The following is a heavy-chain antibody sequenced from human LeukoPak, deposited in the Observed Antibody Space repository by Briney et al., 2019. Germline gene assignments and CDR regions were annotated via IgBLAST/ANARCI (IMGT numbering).Heavy chain of an antibody. Sequence: PGGSLRVSCAATGFTFSSYAMSWVRQAPGKGLEWVSGISGSGGSGSTYYADSVKGRFTISRDNSKNTLFLQMNSLRAEDTAVYYCAKVYYYDSSGYYYPLGYYYYYMDVWGKGTTVTISS. D-gene: IGHD3-22*01. CDR2: ISGSGGSGST. V-gene: IGHV3-23*01. CDR1: GFTFSSYA. CDR3: AKVYYYDSSGYYYPLGYYYYYMDV. J-gene: IGHJ6*03.